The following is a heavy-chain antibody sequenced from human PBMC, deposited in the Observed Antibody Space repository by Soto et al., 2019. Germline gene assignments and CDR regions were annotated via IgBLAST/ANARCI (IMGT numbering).Heavy chain of an antibody. V-gene: IGHV4-4*03. J-gene: IGHJ3*02. Sequence: PENLDIRSAVYGESISSSTCWNGVRQPPGKRLEWIGEVYQNGGTNYSPSLRSRVTLSVDKSKNQFSLRLNSVTAADTAVYYCASFFGSFLTGRDDVLDIWGQGT. CDR3: ASFFGSFLTGRDDVLDI. CDR2: VYQNGGT. CDR1: GESISSSTC. D-gene: IGHD3-3*01.